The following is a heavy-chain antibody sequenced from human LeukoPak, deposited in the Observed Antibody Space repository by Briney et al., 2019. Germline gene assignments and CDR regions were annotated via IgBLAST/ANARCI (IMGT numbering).Heavy chain of an antibody. D-gene: IGHD3-22*01. V-gene: IGHV3-64*01. J-gene: IGHJ4*02. Sequence: GGSLRLSCAASGFTFSSYAMHWVRQAPGKGLEYVSAISSNGGSTYYANSVKGRFTISRDNSKNTLYLQMGSLRAEDMAVYYCARDLDSSRYPGDYWGQGTLVTVSS. CDR2: ISSNGGST. CDR3: ARDLDSSRYPGDY. CDR1: GFTFSSYA.